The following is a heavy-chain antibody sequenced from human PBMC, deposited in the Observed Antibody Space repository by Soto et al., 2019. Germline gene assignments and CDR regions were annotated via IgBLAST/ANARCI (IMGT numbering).Heavy chain of an antibody. CDR2: IKSKTDGGTT. CDR3: TTAVTNKFYYYGMDV. D-gene: IGHD4-4*01. CDR1: GFTFSNAW. J-gene: IGHJ6*02. Sequence: GGSLKISCAVSGFTFSNAWMNWVPPAPGKGLEWVGRIKSKTDGGTTDYAAPVKGRFTISRDDSKNTLYLQMNSLKTEDTAVYYCTTAVTNKFYYYGMDVWGQGTTVTVSS. V-gene: IGHV3-15*07.